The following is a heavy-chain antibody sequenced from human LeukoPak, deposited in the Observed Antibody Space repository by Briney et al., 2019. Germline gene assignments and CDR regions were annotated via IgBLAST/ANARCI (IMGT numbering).Heavy chain of an antibody. V-gene: IGHV3-30*18. CDR1: GFTFSSYG. CDR3: AKDQRLRGALDY. D-gene: IGHD3-10*01. Sequence: GRSLRLSCAASGFTFSSYGMHWVRQAPGKGLEWVAVISYDGSNKYYADSVKGRFTISRDNSKNTLYLQMNSLRAEDTAVYYCAKDQRLRGALDYWGQGTLVTVSS. J-gene: IGHJ4*02. CDR2: ISYDGSNK.